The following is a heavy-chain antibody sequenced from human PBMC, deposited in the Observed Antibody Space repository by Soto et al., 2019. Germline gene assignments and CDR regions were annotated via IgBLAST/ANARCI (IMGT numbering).Heavy chain of an antibody. V-gene: IGHV4-4*07. CDR1: GASIRSYQ. Sequence: PXETLSLPCAVSGASIRSYQWGFLRQPAGKGLEWIGRIQHTGNTNYNPSLKSRVTMSADTSKNQISLKMTSVTAADTAVYFCAKDVSSRRWFDSWGQGVRVTVSS. CDR3: AKDVSSRRWFDS. D-gene: IGHD3-16*01. CDR2: IQHTGNT. J-gene: IGHJ5*01.